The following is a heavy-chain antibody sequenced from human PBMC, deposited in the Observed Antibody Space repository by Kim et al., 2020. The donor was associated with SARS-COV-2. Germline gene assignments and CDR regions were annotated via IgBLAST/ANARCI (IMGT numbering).Heavy chain of an antibody. J-gene: IGHJ4*02. D-gene: IGHD3-3*02. V-gene: IGHV3-43*01. CDR1: GFTFDDYT. CDR2: ISWDGGST. CDR3: ATTTAIAFPFDY. Sequence: GGSLRLSCAASGFTFDDYTMHWVRQAPGKGLEWVSLISWDGGSTYYADSVKGRFTISRDNSKNSLYLQMNSLRTEDTALYYCATTTAIAFPFDYWGQGTLVTVSS.